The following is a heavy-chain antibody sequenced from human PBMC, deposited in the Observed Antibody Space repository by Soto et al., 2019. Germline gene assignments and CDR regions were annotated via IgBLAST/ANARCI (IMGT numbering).Heavy chain of an antibody. CDR2: ISSSSSYI. Sequence: EVQLVESGGGLVKPGGSLRLSCAASGFTFSSYSMNWVRQAPGKGLEWVASISSSSSYIYYADSVKGRFTISRDNAKSSLYLQMNSVRAEDTAVYYCARDNARGDYSIDYWGQGTLVTVSS. J-gene: IGHJ4*02. CDR3: ARDNARGDYSIDY. CDR1: GFTFSSYS. V-gene: IGHV3-21*01. D-gene: IGHD4-17*01.